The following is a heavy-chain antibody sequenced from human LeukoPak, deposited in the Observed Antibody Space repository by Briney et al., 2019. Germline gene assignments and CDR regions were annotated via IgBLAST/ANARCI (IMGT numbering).Heavy chain of an antibody. J-gene: IGHJ3*02. V-gene: IGHV4-59*08. Sequence: PSETLSLTCTVSGGSISSYYWSWIRQPPGEGLEWIGFIVYSGSTNYNPSLKSRVTISIDTSNNQLSLKLSSVTAADTAVYYCARHREMDSYEAFDMWGQGTMVTVPS. CDR2: IVYSGST. CDR3: ARHREMDSYEAFDM. D-gene: IGHD5-24*01. CDR1: GGSISSYY.